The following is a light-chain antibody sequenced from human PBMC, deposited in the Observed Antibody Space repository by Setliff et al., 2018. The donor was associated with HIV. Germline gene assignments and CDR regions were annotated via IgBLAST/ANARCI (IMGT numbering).Light chain of an antibody. V-gene: IGLV2-23*01. CDR1: SGDVGRYNL. Sequence: QSALTQPASVSGSPGQSITISCTGTSGDVGRYNLVSWYQQQPGKPPKLMIYQASKRPSGVPNRFSGSKSGNTASLTISGLQAEDEADYYCCSNTGSNTYVFGTGANVTVL. CDR3: CSNTGSNTYV. CDR2: QAS. J-gene: IGLJ1*01.